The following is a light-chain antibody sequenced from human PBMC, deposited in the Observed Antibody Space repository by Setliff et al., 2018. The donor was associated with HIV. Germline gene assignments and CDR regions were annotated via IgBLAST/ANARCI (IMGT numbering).Light chain of an antibody. V-gene: IGLV1-47*02. CDR3: ASWDDTLSGRV. CDR1: KSNIGSNF. CDR2: NNN. Sequence: QSALTQPPSASGTPGQRVTISCSGSKSNIGSNFVFWYHQLPGTAPKLLMYNNNQRPSGVPDRFSGSKSGTSASLAISGLRSEDEADYYCASWDDTLSGRVFGGGTKVTVL. J-gene: IGLJ3*02.